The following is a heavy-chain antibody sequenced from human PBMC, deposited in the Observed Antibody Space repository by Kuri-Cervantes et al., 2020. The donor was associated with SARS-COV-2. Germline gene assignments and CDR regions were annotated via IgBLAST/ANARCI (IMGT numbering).Heavy chain of an antibody. V-gene: IGHV4-34*01. J-gene: IGHJ3*02. CDR3: ARTLDI. CDR2: VNHRGST. Sequence: GSLRLSCAFYGESFSGYYWNWIRQSPGKGLEWIGEVNHRGSTNYNPSLKSRVTISVNTSKNQFSLRLSSVTTADTAVYYCARTLDIWGQGTMVTVSS. CDR1: GESFSGYY.